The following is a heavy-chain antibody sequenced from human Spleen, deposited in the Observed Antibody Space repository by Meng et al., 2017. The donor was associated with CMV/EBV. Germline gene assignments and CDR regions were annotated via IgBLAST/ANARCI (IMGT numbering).Heavy chain of an antibody. Sequence: GESLKISCEESGFTFSSHWMHWVRQVPGKGLVWVSRINSDGSSTSSADSVKGRFTISRDNAKNMLYLQMSSLRADDTAVYYCARVLPIYDFWSGYFDYWGQGTLVTVSS. V-gene: IGHV3-74*01. CDR2: INSDGSST. J-gene: IGHJ4*02. D-gene: IGHD3-3*01. CDR1: GFTFSSHW. CDR3: ARVLPIYDFWSGYFDY.